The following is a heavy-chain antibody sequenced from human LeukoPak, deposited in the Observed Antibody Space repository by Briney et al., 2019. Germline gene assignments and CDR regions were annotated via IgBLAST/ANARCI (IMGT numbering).Heavy chain of an antibody. D-gene: IGHD3-22*01. CDR2: IIPIFGTA. Sequence: GASVKVSCKASGGTFSSYAISWVRQAPGQGLEWMGRIIPIFGTANYAQKFQGRVTTTTDESTSTAYMELSSLRSEDTAVYYCARDKEVSYDSSGYYRTPFDYWGQGTLVTVSS. J-gene: IGHJ4*02. V-gene: IGHV1-69*05. CDR3: ARDKEVSYDSSGYYRTPFDY. CDR1: GGTFSSYA.